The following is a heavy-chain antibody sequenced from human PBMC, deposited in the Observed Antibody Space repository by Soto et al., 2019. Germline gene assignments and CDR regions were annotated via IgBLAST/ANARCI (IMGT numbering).Heavy chain of an antibody. CDR3: ARKGVSNLDY. D-gene: IGHD2-8*01. J-gene: IGHJ4*02. CDR2: ISSRTGSSK. Sequence: GGSLRLSCAASGFTFTTYGMNWVRQAPGKGLEWVSFISSRTGSSKEYADSVRGRFTVSRDNAKNSVYLQMNSLRVEDTAVYYCARKGVSNLDYWGQGTLVTVSS. V-gene: IGHV3-21*01. CDR1: GFTFTTYG.